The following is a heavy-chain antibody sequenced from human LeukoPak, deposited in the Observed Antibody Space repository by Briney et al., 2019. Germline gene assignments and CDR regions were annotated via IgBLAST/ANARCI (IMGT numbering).Heavy chain of an antibody. Sequence: PGGSLRLSCAASGFTLSSYEMNWVRQAPGEGQEWVSYITSSGRTINYADSVKGRFTISRDNAKNSLYLQMNSLRAEDTAVYYCARDLWFGEEHPYYYYGMDVWGQGTTVTVSS. CDR2: ITSSGRTI. CDR3: ARDLWFGEEHPYYYYGMDV. V-gene: IGHV3-48*03. D-gene: IGHD3-10*01. CDR1: GFTLSSYE. J-gene: IGHJ6*02.